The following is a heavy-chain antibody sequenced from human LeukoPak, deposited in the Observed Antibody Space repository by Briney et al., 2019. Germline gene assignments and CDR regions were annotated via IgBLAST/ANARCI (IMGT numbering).Heavy chain of an antibody. CDR1: GGSISSYY. Sequence: PSETLSLTCTVSGGSISSYYWSWIRQPPGKGLEWIGHMYYSGSTYYSPSLKSRVTISLGTSKTHFSLKLSSVTAADTAGYYCARLYNKGYAAFDIWGQGTMVTVSS. CDR2: MYYSGST. CDR3: ARLYNKGYAAFDI. J-gene: IGHJ3*02. D-gene: IGHD3-16*01. V-gene: IGHV4-59*08.